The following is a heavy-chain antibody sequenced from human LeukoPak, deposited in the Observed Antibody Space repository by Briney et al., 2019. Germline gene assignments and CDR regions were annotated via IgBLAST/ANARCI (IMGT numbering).Heavy chain of an antibody. CDR1: GYSFTNYG. V-gene: IGHV1-18*01. J-gene: IGHJ6*03. D-gene: IGHD6-6*01. Sequence: ASVKVSCKTSGYSFTNYGITWVRQAPGQGLEWMGWISGYNSKTFYAQKFQGRVTMTTDTSTSTVYMELRSLRSDETGVYYCAREGLRGIAARRGTRDYMDVWGKGTTVIVSS. CDR3: AREGLRGIAARRGTRDYMDV. CDR2: ISGYNSKT.